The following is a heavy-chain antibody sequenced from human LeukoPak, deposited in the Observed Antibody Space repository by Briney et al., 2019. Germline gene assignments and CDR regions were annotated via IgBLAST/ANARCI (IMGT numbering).Heavy chain of an antibody. CDR1: GVTISSYA. J-gene: IGHJ6*02. V-gene: IGHV1-69*13. Sequence: ASVKLSCKASGVTISSYAISWLRQAPGQGLEWMGGIITIFGSPSYPQTVQDRLTMTADESTSTACMELSSLRFGDTAVYYCASRYCSTDSCRSSTYYYYGMDVWGQGTTVTVSS. CDR2: IITIFGSP. D-gene: IGHD2-2*01. CDR3: ASRYCSTDSCRSSTYYYYGMDV.